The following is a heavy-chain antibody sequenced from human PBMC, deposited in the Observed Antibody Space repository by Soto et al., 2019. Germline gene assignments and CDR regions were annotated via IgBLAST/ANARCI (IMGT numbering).Heavy chain of an antibody. V-gene: IGHV3-21*01. J-gene: IGHJ6*03. CDR1: GFTFSSYS. Sequence: GGSLRLSCAASGFTFSSYSMNWVRQAPGKGLEWVSSISSSSSCIYYADSVKGRFTISRDNAKNSLYLQMNSLRAEDTAVYYCAAGENYYYYYMDVWGKGTTVTVSS. CDR2: ISSSSSCI. CDR3: AAGENYYYYYMDV.